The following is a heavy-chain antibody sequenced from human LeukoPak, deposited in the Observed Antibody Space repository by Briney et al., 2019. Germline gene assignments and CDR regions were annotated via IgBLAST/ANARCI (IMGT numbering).Heavy chain of an antibody. D-gene: IGHD2-2*01. V-gene: IGHV1-3*01. CDR1: GYTFTNYA. J-gene: IGHJ4*02. CDR3: TRGIWSSHNKDYYFDY. Sequence: ASVKVSCKASGYTFTNYAMYWVRQAPGQRLEWMGWINAGNGNTKSSQRFQDRVTITRDTSASTAYMELNSLRSEDTAVYYCTRGIWSSHNKDYYFDYWGQGSLVTVSS. CDR2: INAGNGNT.